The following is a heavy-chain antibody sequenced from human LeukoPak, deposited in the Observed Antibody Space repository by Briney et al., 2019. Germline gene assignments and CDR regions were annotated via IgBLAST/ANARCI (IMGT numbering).Heavy chain of an antibody. J-gene: IGHJ4*02. CDR1: GYTFTSYG. D-gene: IGHD3-10*01. Sequence: GASVKVSCKASGYTFTSYGISWVRQAPGQGLEWMGWISAYNGNTNYAQKLQGRVTMTTDTSTSTAYMELRSLRSDDTAVYYCARDGSGSYYNDYLFDYWGQGTLVTVSS. CDR3: ARDGSGSYYNDYLFDY. CDR2: ISAYNGNT. V-gene: IGHV1-18*01.